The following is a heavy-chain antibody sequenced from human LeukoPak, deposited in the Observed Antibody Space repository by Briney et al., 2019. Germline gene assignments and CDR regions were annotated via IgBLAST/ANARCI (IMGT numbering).Heavy chain of an antibody. J-gene: IGHJ4*02. D-gene: IGHD3-10*01. CDR3: AKGNYYGSGSRVDY. Sequence: GGSLRLSCAASGFSFSSYAMSWVRQAPGKGLEWVSAISGGGGGTYFADSVKGRFTISRDNSKNTLYLQMTSLRAEDTAVYYCAKGNYYGSGSRVDYWGQGTLVTVSS. V-gene: IGHV3-23*01. CDR2: ISGGGGGT. CDR1: GFSFSSYA.